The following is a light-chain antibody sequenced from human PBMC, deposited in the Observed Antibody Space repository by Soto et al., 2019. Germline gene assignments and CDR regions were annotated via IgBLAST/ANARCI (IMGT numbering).Light chain of an antibody. Sequence: DIVMTQSPDSLAVSLGERDTINCKSSQSVLYSSNNKIYLAWYQQKPGQPPKLLIYWASTRESGVPDRFSGSGSGTDFTLTISSLQAEDVAVYYCQQYHSIPLTFGAGTKVDIK. J-gene: IGKJ4*01. CDR3: QQYHSIPLT. V-gene: IGKV4-1*01. CDR2: WAS. CDR1: QSVLYSSNNKIY.